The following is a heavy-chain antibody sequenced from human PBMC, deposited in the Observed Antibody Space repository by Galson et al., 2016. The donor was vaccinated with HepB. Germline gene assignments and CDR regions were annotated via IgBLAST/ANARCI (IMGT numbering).Heavy chain of an antibody. CDR3: TRLGSGFSYFDY. CDR2: ISGDTYTT. D-gene: IGHD3-3*01. Sequence: SLRLSCAASGFTLSSYVMSWVRQAPGKGLEWVSAISGDTYTTYYADSVKGRFTISRDNSKNTLFLQMNSLKAEDTATYYCTRLGSGFSYFDYSGQGTLVTVSS. V-gene: IGHV3-23*01. CDR1: GFTLSSYV. J-gene: IGHJ4*02.